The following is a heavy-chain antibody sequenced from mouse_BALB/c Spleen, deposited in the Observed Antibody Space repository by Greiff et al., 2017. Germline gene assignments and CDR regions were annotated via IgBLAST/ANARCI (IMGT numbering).Heavy chain of an antibody. Sequence: EVKLMESGGGLVQPGGSRKLSCAASGFTFSSFGMHWVRQAPEKGLEWVAYISSGSSTIYYADTVKGRFTISRDNPKNTLFLQMTSLRSEDTAMYYCARAHYYGPHWYFDVWGAGTTVTVSS. CDR2: ISSGSSTI. V-gene: IGHV5-17*02. J-gene: IGHJ1*01. CDR1: GFTFSSFG. CDR3: ARAHYYGPHWYFDV. D-gene: IGHD1-2*01.